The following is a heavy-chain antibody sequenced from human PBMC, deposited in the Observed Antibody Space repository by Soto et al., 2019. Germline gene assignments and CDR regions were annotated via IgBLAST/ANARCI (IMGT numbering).Heavy chain of an antibody. Sequence: SMKVSCKASGGTFSSYAISWVRQAPGQGLEWMGGIIPIFGTANYAQKFQGRVTITADESTSTAYMGLSSLRSEDTAVYYCARGRIAAAGTFDYWGQGTLVTVSS. V-gene: IGHV1-69*13. CDR3: ARGRIAAAGTFDY. D-gene: IGHD6-13*01. CDR2: IIPIFGTA. J-gene: IGHJ4*02. CDR1: GGTFSSYA.